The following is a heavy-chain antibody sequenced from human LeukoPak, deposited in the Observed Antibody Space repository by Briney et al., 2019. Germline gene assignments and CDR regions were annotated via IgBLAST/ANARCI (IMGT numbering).Heavy chain of an antibody. Sequence: PSETLSLTCTVSGGSISSSSYYWGWIRQPPGKGLEWIGSIYYSGSTYYNPSLESRVTILVDTSKNQFSLKLSSVTAADTAVYYCARGDLYGSGGSSDYYYGMDVWGQGTTVTVSS. V-gene: IGHV4-39*07. J-gene: IGHJ6*02. CDR1: GGSISSSSYY. CDR2: IYYSGST. CDR3: ARGDLYGSGGSSDYYYGMDV. D-gene: IGHD2-15*01.